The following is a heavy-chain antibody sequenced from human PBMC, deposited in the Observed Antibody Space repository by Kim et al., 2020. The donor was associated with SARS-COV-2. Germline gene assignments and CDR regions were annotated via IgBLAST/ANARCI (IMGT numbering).Heavy chain of an antibody. CDR3: AGSDSSGYYSY. J-gene: IGHJ4*02. CDR2: IYHSGST. V-gene: IGHV4-4*02. Sequence: SETLSLTCAVSGGSISSSNWWSWVRQPPGKGLEWIGEIYHSGSTNYNPSLKSRVTISVDKTKNQFSLKLSSVTAADTAVYYCAGSDSSGYYSYWGQGTLVTVSS. CDR1: GGSISSSNW. D-gene: IGHD3-22*01.